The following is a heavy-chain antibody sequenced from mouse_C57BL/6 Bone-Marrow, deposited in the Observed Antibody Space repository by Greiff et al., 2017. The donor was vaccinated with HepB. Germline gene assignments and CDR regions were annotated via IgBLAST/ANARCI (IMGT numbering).Heavy chain of an antibody. J-gene: IGHJ1*03. D-gene: IGHD1-1*01. V-gene: IGHV2-6-1*01. CDR3: ARHGPDYYGSSYWYFDV. Sequence: QVQLKESGPGLVAPSQSLSITCTVSGFSLTSYGVHWVRQPPGKGLEWLVVIWSDGSTTYNSALKSRLSISKDNSKSQVFLKMNSLQTDDTAMYYCARHGPDYYGSSYWYFDVWGTGTTVTVSS. CDR1: GFSLTSYG. CDR2: IWSDGST.